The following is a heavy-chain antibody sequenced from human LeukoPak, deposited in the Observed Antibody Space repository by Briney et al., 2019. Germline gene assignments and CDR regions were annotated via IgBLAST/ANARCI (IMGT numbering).Heavy chain of an antibody. CDR3: ARDSRDYSTDY. Sequence: GGSLRLSCAASGFTFSSYWMHWVRQAPGKGLVWVPRINSDGSSTSYADSVKGRFTISRDNAKNTLYLQMNSLRAEDTAVYYCARDSRDYSTDYWGQGTLVTVSS. V-gene: IGHV3-74*01. D-gene: IGHD4-11*01. CDR1: GFTFSSYW. J-gene: IGHJ4*02. CDR2: INSDGSST.